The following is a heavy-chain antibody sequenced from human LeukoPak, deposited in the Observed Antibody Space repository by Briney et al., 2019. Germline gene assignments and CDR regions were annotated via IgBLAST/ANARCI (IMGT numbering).Heavy chain of an antibody. CDR2: ISGSGGST. D-gene: IGHD1-26*01. V-gene: IGHV3-23*01. CDR1: GFTFSSYA. Sequence: GGSLRLSCAASGFTFSSYAMSWGRQASGKGLEWVSVISGSGGSTYYADSVKGRFTISRDNSKNTLYLQMNSLRAEDTAVYYYATGLYSGSYSGFDYWGRGTLVTVSS. CDR3: ATGLYSGSYSGFDY. J-gene: IGHJ4*02.